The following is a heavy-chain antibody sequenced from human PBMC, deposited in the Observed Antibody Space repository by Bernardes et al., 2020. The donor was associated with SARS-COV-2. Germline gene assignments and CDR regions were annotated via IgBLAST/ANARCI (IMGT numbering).Heavy chain of an antibody. V-gene: IGHV1-8*01. CDR3: AREGEEYSGYYRDY. D-gene: IGHD3-22*01. CDR2: MNPNSGNT. J-gene: IGHJ4*02. CDR1: GYTFTSYD. Sequence: ASVKVSCKASGYTFTSYDINWVRQATGQGLEWMGWMNPNSGNTGYAQKFQGRVTMTRDTSISTAYMELSSLRSEDTAVYYCAREGEEYSGYYRDYWGQGTLVTVSS.